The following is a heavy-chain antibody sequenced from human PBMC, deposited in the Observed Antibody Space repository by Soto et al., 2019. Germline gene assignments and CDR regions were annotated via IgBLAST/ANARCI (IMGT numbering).Heavy chain of an antibody. CDR3: ARREPAGTMSARIYY. V-gene: IGHV5-51*01. J-gene: IGHJ4*02. CDR1: GYSFTSYW. D-gene: IGHD6-13*01. Sequence: GESLKISCKGSGYSFTSYWIGWVRQMPGKGLEWMGIIYPGDSDTRYSPSFQGQVTISADKSISTAYLQWSSLKASDTAMYYCARREPAGTMSARIYYWGQGTLVTVSS. CDR2: IYPGDSDT.